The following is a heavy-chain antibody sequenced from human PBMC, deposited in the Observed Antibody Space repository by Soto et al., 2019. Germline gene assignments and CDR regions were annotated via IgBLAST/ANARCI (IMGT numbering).Heavy chain of an antibody. Sequence: GGSLRLSCAASGFTFSSYGMHWVRQAPGKGLEWVAVIWYDGSNKYYVDSVKGRFTISRDNAKNSLYLQMNSLRAEDTAVYYCVWGRYSSSYQVWGQGTLVTVSS. V-gene: IGHV3-33*03. CDR3: VWGRYSSSYQV. D-gene: IGHD6-13*01. J-gene: IGHJ4*02. CDR1: GFTFSSYG. CDR2: IWYDGSNK.